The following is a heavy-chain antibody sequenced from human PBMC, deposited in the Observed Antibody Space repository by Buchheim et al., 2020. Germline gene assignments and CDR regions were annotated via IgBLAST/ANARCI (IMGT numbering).Heavy chain of an antibody. J-gene: IGHJ4*02. V-gene: IGHV3-11*01. CDR3: ARESDPYCGGDCYYYDF. CDR1: GFTFTDHY. CDR2: ISSTGTTV. Sequence: VQLVESGGGLVQPGGSLRLSCAVSGFTFTDHYMAWIRQAPGKGLECVAYISSTGTTVSYADSVKGRFTISRDSAENSLTLQMNALTAEDTAVYYCARESDPYCGGDCYYYDFWGQGTL. D-gene: IGHD2-21*02.